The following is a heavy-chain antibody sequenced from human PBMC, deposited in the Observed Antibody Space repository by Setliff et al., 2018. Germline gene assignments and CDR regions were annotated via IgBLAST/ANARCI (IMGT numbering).Heavy chain of an antibody. V-gene: IGHV3-7*03. CDR3: RVWIGDLSRDF. D-gene: IGHD3-10*01. CDR1: GFTFSSLW. Sequence: GGSLRLSCAASGFTFSSLWMSWVRQAPGKGLEWVANINQGGGEQFYVDSVKGRFTISRDNAKNSLYLQMNSLRAEDTAVYYCRVWIGDLSRDFWGRGTLVTVSS. J-gene: IGHJ4*02. CDR2: INQGGGEQ.